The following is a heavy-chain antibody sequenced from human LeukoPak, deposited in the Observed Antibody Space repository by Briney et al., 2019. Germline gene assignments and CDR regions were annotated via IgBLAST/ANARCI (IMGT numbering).Heavy chain of an antibody. Sequence: SETLSLTCTVSGGSISSYYWSWIRQPPGKGLEWIGYIHYSGSTNHNPSLKSRVTISVDTSKNQFSLKLSSVTAADTAVYYCAREGNGMDVWGQGTTVTVSS. CDR3: AREGNGMDV. D-gene: IGHD6-13*01. V-gene: IGHV4-59*01. CDR2: IHYSGST. CDR1: GGSISSYY. J-gene: IGHJ6*02.